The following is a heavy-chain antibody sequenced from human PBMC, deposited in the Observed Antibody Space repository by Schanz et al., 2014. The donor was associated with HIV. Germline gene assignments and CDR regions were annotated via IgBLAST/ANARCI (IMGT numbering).Heavy chain of an antibody. J-gene: IGHJ5*01. CDR2: INPNSGGA. CDR3: AREPNYSGFDS. CDR1: GGTFMTYA. V-gene: IGHV1-2*02. Sequence: QVQLVQSGAEVKKPGSSVKVSCKASGGTFMTYAISWVRQAPGQGLEWMGWINPNSGGADSAQKVQGRVTMTRDTSISTAYLELSRLRSDDTAVYYCAREPNYSGFDSWGHGTLVTVSS. D-gene: IGHD5-12*01.